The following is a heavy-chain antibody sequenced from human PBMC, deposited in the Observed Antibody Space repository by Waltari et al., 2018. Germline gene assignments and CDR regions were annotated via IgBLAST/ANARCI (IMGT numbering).Heavy chain of an antibody. J-gene: IGHJ4*02. CDR3: ARHLYSIDYLELAK. CDR1: GFHFIRYG. D-gene: IGHD3-22*01. CDR2: ISDSGVIT. Sequence: EEHLLESGGGLAQPGGSLRLSCAASGFHFIRYGMRWFRQAPGKGLEWVSGISDSGVITKYADSVKGRFTVSRDNSKNTVFLHLNSLRAEDTAIYYCARHLYSIDYLELAKWGQGTLVTVSS. V-gene: IGHV3-23*01.